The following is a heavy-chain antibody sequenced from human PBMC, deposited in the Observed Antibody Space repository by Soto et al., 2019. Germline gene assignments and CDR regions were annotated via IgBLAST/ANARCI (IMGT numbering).Heavy chain of an antibody. Sequence: GGSLRLSCAASGFTFSSYAMSWVRQAPGKGLEWVSAISGSGGSTYYADSVKGRFTISRDNSKNTLYLQMNSLRAEDTAVYYCAKSSPWSNYDFWSGWLEGAFFDYWGQGTLVTVSS. D-gene: IGHD3-3*01. J-gene: IGHJ4*02. CDR2: ISGSGGST. CDR3: AKSSPWSNYDFWSGWLEGAFFDY. V-gene: IGHV3-23*01. CDR1: GFTFSSYA.